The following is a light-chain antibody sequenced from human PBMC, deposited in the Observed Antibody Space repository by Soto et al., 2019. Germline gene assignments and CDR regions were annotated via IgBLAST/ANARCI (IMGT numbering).Light chain of an antibody. V-gene: IGLV2-11*01. CDR2: DVS. CDR1: SSGVGGYNY. Sequence: QSALTQLRSVSGSPGQSVTISCTGTSSGVGGYNYVSWYQQHPGKAPKLMIYDVSKRPSGVPDRFSGSKSGNTASLTISGLQAEDEADYYCCSYAGSYTVVFGGGTKLTVL. J-gene: IGLJ2*01. CDR3: CSYAGSYTVV.